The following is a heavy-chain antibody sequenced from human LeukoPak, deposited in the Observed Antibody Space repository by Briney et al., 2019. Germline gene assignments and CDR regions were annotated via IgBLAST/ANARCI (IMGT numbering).Heavy chain of an antibody. V-gene: IGHV4-39*01. J-gene: IGHJ2*01. CDR3: ARQGVVPSKAGWYFDL. Sequence: SETLSLTCIVSDGSMSSTDHFWGWIRQPPGKGLEWIGSFYYTGTIFYSPSLESRGTISIDTSKNQFSLKIRSVTAADTAVYYCARQGVVPSKAGWYFDLWGRGALVTVSS. CDR2: FYYTGTI. CDR1: DGSMSSTDHF. D-gene: IGHD3-10*01.